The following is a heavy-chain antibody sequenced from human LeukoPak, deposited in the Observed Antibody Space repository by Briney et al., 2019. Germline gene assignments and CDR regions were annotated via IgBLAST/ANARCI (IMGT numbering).Heavy chain of an antibody. Sequence: GGSLRLSCAASGFTFSSYWMHWVRQAPGKRLVWVSRINSDGSGATYADSVKGRFTISRDNAKSTLYLQLNSLGAEDTAVYYCARDSLSSGCLDYWGQGTLVTVSS. D-gene: IGHD3-22*01. CDR2: INSDGSGA. V-gene: IGHV3-74*01. J-gene: IGHJ4*02. CDR1: GFTFSSYW. CDR3: ARDSLSSGCLDY.